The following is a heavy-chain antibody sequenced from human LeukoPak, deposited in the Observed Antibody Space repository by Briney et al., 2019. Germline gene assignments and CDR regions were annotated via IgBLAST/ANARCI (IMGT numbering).Heavy chain of an antibody. CDR3: ARFETIAVTTVDY. CDR2: ISSSSSYI. J-gene: IGHJ4*02. V-gene: IGHV3-21*01. D-gene: IGHD6-19*01. Sequence: GGSLRLSCAASGFTFSSYSMNWVRQAPGKGLEWVSSISSSSSYIEYADSVKGRFTIPRDNAKNSLYLQMNSLRAEDTAVYYCARFETIAVTTVDYWGQGTLVTVSS. CDR1: GFTFSSYS.